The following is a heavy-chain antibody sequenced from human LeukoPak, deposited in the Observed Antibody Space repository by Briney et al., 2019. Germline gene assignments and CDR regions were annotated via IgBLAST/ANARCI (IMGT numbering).Heavy chain of an antibody. CDR1: GGSISSSSYY. CDR3: ARQWVGSWYLHPFDY. D-gene: IGHD6-13*01. Sequence: PSETLSLTCAVSGGSISSSSYYWGWIRQPPGKGLEWIGSIYYSGSTYYNPSLKSRVTITVDTSKKQFALKLREVTAEETAVYYCARQWVGSWYLHPFDYWGQGTLVTVSS. CDR2: IYYSGST. V-gene: IGHV4-39*01. J-gene: IGHJ4*02.